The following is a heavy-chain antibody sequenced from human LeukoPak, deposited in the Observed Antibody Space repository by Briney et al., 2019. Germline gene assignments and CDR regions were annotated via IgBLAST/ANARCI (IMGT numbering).Heavy chain of an antibody. D-gene: IGHD2-15*01. CDR3: ASRRRRGSYYYYYMDV. J-gene: IGHJ6*03. V-gene: IGHV4-39*07. CDR1: GGSISSSSYY. CDR2: INHSGST. Sequence: SETLSLTCTVSGGSISSSSYYWGWIRQPPGKGLEWIGEINHSGSTNYNPSLKSRVTISVDTSKNQFSLKLSSVTAADTAVYYCASRRRRGSYYYYYMDVWGKGTTVTVSS.